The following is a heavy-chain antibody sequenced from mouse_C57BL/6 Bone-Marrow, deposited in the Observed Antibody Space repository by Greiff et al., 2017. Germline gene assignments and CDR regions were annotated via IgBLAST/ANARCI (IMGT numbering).Heavy chain of an antibody. J-gene: IGHJ2*01. CDR3: ARWVISGDFDY. Sequence: QVQLKQSGAELVRPGTSVKMSCKASGYTFTNYWIGWAKQRPGHGLEWIGDIYPGGGYTNYNEKFKVKATLTADKSSSTAYMQFSSLTSEDSAIYYCARWVISGDFDYWGQGTTLTVSS. V-gene: IGHV1-63*01. D-gene: IGHD2-13*01. CDR2: IYPGGGYT. CDR1: GYTFTNYW.